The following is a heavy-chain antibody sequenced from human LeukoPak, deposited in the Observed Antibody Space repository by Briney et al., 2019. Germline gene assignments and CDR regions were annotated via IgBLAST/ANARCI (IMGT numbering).Heavy chain of an antibody. Sequence: EASVTVSCKASGYTFTSYDINWVRQATGQGLEWMGWMNPNSGNTGYAQKFQGRVTMTRNTSISTAYMELSSLRSEDTAVYYCARAVRIAAAGTLRYYFDYWGQGTLVTVSS. V-gene: IGHV1-8*01. CDR3: ARAVRIAAAGTLRYYFDY. CDR1: GYTFTSYD. D-gene: IGHD6-13*01. J-gene: IGHJ4*02. CDR2: MNPNSGNT.